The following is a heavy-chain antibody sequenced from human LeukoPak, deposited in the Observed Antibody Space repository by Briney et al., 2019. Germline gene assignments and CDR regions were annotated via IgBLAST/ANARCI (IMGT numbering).Heavy chain of an antibody. D-gene: IGHD3-9*01. V-gene: IGHV3-33*08. CDR1: GFTLSSYW. Sequence: GGSLRLSCAASGFTLSSYWMHWVRQAPGKGLEWVAVIWYDGSNKYYADSVKGRFTISRDNSKNTLYLQMNSLRAEDTAVYYCARTFGILTGPFDYWGQGTLVTVSS. CDR2: IWYDGSNK. J-gene: IGHJ4*02. CDR3: ARTFGILTGPFDY.